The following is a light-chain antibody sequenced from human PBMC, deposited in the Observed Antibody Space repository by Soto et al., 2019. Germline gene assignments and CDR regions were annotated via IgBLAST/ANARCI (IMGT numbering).Light chain of an antibody. CDR3: QQYGSSPLFT. CDR1: QSVASNY. V-gene: IGKV3-20*01. Sequence: EIVLTQSPGTLALSPGESATLSCRASQSVASNYLAWYQQKPGQAPRLLIYGASIRATGIPDRFSGSASGTDFTLTISRLEPEDFAVYYCQQYGSSPLFTFGPGNKVDIK. CDR2: GAS. J-gene: IGKJ3*01.